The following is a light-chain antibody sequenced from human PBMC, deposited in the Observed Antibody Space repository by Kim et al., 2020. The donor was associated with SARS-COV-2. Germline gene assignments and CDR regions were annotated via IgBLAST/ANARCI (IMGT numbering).Light chain of an antibody. J-gene: IGKJ1*01. CDR1: QSISSNY. V-gene: IGKV3-20*01. Sequence: GESVTLSCRASQSISSNYLAWYQQKPGQAPRLLIYSASSRATGIPDRFSGSGSGTDFTLTISRLEPEDFAVYYCQQYGSSPPSWTFGQGTKVDIK. CDR2: SAS. CDR3: QQYGSSPPSWT.